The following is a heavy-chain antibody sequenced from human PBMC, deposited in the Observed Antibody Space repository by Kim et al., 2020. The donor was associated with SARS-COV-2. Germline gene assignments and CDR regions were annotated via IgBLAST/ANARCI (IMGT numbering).Heavy chain of an antibody. CDR2: ISGSGGST. Sequence: GGSLRLSCAASGFTFSSYAMSWVRQAPGKGLEWVSAISGSGGSTYYADSVKGRFTISRDNSKNTLYLQMNSLRAEDTAVYYCAKVGDWSYGDYESYYFQHWGQGTLVTVSS. CDR1: GFTFSSYA. J-gene: IGHJ1*01. D-gene: IGHD4-17*01. V-gene: IGHV3-23*01. CDR3: AKVGDWSYGDYESYYFQH.